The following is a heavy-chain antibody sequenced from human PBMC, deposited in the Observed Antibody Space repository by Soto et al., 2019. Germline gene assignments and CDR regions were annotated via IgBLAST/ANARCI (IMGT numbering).Heavy chain of an antibody. CDR2: IIPIFGTA. J-gene: IGHJ6*02. CDR3: ARGGLSSSWTPEYYYGMDV. Sequence: SSVKVSCNASVGTFSSYAISWVRQAPGQGLEWMGGIIPIFGTANYAQKFQGRVTITADESTSTAYMELSSLRSEDTAVYYCARGGLSSSWTPEYYYGMDVWGQGTTVTVSS. CDR1: VGTFSSYA. D-gene: IGHD6-13*01. V-gene: IGHV1-69*13.